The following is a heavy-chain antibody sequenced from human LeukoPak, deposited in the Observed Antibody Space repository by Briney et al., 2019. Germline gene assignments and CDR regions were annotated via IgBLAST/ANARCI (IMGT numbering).Heavy chain of an antibody. D-gene: IGHD2-15*01. V-gene: IGHV3-30-3*01. J-gene: IGHJ4*02. CDR3: ASFPSGGSY. CDR1: GFTFSTYA. Sequence: GSLRLSCAASGFTFSTYAMHWVRQAPGKGLEWVAVISYDGSNKYYADSVKGRFTISRDNSKNTLYLQMNSLRAEDTAVYYCASFPSGGSYWGQGTLVTVSS. CDR2: ISYDGSNK.